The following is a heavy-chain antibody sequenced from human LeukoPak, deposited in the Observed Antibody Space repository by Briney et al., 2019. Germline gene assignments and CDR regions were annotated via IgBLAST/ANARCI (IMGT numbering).Heavy chain of an antibody. CDR1: GFTFSGFA. CDR3: ARGPKYSSGWYLGDY. D-gene: IGHD6-19*01. J-gene: IGHJ4*02. V-gene: IGHV3-74*01. CDR2: INSDGSST. Sequence: GGSLRLSCAASGFTFSGFAMTWVRQAPGKGLEWVSRINSDGSSTSYADSVKGRFTISRDNAENTLYLQMNSLRAEDAAVYYCARGPKYSSGWYLGDYWGQGTLVTVSS.